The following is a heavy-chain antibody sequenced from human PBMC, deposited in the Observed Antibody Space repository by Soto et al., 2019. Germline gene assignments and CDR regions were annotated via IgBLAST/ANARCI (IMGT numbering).Heavy chain of an antibody. Sequence: ASVKVSCKASGGTFSSYTISWVRQAPGQGLEWMGWISAYKGNTNYAQKFQGRVTMTTDTSTSTAYMELRSLRSDDTAVYYCARDDSRRQADLDYWGQGTPVTVSS. CDR1: GGTFSSYT. CDR2: ISAYKGNT. CDR3: ARDDSRRQADLDY. V-gene: IGHV1-18*01. D-gene: IGHD3-3*01. J-gene: IGHJ4*02.